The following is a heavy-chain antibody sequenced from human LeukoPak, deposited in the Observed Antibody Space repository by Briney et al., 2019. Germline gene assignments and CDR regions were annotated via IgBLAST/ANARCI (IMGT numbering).Heavy chain of an antibody. CDR2: ISYDGSNK. Sequence: GGSLRLSCAASGFTFSSYGMHWVRQAPGKGLEWVAVISYDGSNKYYADSVKGRFTISRDNSKNTLYLQMNSLRAEDTAVYYCAKDRQIVVVPAPYGMGVWGQGATVTVSS. J-gene: IGHJ6*02. D-gene: IGHD2-2*01. V-gene: IGHV3-30*18. CDR1: GFTFSSYG. CDR3: AKDRQIVVVPAPYGMGV.